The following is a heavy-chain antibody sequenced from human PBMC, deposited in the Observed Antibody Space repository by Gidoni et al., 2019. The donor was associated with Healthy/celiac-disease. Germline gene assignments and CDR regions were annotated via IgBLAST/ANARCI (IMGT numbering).Heavy chain of an antibody. J-gene: IGHJ4*02. V-gene: IGHV1-69*01. CDR3: ARDHKGYWSGGSCYSADY. CDR1: GGTFSSYA. Sequence: QVQLVQSGAEVKKPGSSVKVSCKASGGTFSSYAISWVRQAPGQGLEWMGGIIPIFGTANYAQKFQGRVTITADESTSTAYMELSSLRSEDTAVYYCARDHKGYWSGGSCYSADYWGQGTLVTVSS. D-gene: IGHD2-15*01. CDR2: IIPIFGTA.